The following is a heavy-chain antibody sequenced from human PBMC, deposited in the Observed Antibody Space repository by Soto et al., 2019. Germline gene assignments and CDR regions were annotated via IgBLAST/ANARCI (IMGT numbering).Heavy chain of an antibody. D-gene: IGHD3-22*01. V-gene: IGHV3-30-3*01. J-gene: IGHJ4*02. CDR3: ARGGRRPSGYSIDY. CDR2: ISYDGSNK. CDR1: GFTFSSYA. Sequence: PEGSMRLSCAASGFTFSSYAMHWVRQAPGKGLEWVAVISYDGSNKYYADSVKGRFTISRDNSKNTLYLQMNSLRAEDTAVYYCARGGRRPSGYSIDYWGQGTLVTVSS.